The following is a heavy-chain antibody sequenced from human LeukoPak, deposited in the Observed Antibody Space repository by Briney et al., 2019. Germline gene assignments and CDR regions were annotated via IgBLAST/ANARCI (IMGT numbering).Heavy chain of an antibody. D-gene: IGHD3-10*01. CDR3: ARQLYSSGSYFAPMDV. CDR2: ISYSGNT. CDR1: GGSIISSTYF. V-gene: IGHV4-39*01. Sequence: SETLSLTCTVSGGSIISSTYFWGWLRQPPGKGLEWIGSISYSGNTYCNPSLKSRVTISLDTSKNQFSLKLSSVTAADSAVYYCARQLYSSGSYFAPMDVWGKGTTVTISS. J-gene: IGHJ6*03.